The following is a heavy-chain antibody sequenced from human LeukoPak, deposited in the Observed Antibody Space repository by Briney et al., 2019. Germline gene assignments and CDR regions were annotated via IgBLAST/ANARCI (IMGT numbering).Heavy chain of an antibody. CDR2: IYDSGST. Sequence: SATLSLTCTVSGGSISSYYWSWIRQPPGKGLEWIGYIYDSGSTNYNPSLKSRVTISVDPSKNQFSLKLSSVTAADTAVYYCARDGRYCSGGSCYSGWFDPWGQGTLVTVSS. V-gene: IGHV4-59*01. CDR1: GGSISSYY. CDR3: ARDGRYCSGGSCYSGWFDP. D-gene: IGHD2-15*01. J-gene: IGHJ5*02.